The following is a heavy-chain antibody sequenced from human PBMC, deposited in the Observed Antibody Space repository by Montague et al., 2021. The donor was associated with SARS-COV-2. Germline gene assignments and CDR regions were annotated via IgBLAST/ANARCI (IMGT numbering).Heavy chain of an antibody. D-gene: IGHD4-17*01. CDR2: IWYDGTNK. J-gene: IGHJ2*01. Sequence: SLRLSCAPSEFVSYSYGMHWVRQAPGKGLEWVAVIWYDGTNKYYADSVKGRLTISRDHSKNTMYLQMNSLRAEDTAVYYCALSLVTTEGYFDVWGRGTLVSVSS. CDR1: EFVSYSYG. V-gene: IGHV3-33*01. CDR3: ALSLVTTEGYFDV.